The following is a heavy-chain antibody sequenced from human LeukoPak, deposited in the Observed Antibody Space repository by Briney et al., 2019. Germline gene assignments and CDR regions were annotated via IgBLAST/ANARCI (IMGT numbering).Heavy chain of an antibody. D-gene: IGHD6-19*01. V-gene: IGHV3-23*01. CDR3: AKDSVKQWALTD. CDR2: ISGSGGST. J-gene: IGHJ4*02. CDR1: GFTFSSYA. Sequence: PGGSLRLSCAASGFTFSSYAMSWVRQAPGKGLEWVSAISGSGGSTYYADSVKGRFTISRDNAKNSLYLQMNSLRAEDTALYYCAKDSVKQWALTDWGQGTLVTVSS.